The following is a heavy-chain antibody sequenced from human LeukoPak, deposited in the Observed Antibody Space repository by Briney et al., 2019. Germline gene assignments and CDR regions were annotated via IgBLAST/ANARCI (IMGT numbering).Heavy chain of an antibody. CDR1: GGTFSSYA. V-gene: IGHV1-69*13. D-gene: IGHD4-23*01. CDR3: ARVHDYGGSPII. Sequence: ASVNVSCKASGGTFSSYAISWVRQAPGQGLEWMGGIIPIFGTANYAQKFQGRVTITADESTSTAYMELSSLRSEDTAVYYCARVHDYGGSPIIWGQGTLVTVSS. J-gene: IGHJ4*02. CDR2: IIPIFGTA.